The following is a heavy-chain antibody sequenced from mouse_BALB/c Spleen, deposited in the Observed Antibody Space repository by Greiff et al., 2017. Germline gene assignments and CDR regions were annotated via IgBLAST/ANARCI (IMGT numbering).Heavy chain of an antibody. Sequence: VQGVESGPGLVQPSQCLSITCTVSGFSLTSYGVHWVRQSPGKGLEWLGVIWSGGSTDYNAAFISRLSISKDNSKSQVFFKMNSLQANDTAIYYCASYDYLFAYWGQGTLVTVSA. CDR3: ASYDYLFAY. V-gene: IGHV2-2*02. CDR1: GFSLTSYG. CDR2: IWSGGST. J-gene: IGHJ3*01. D-gene: IGHD2-4*01.